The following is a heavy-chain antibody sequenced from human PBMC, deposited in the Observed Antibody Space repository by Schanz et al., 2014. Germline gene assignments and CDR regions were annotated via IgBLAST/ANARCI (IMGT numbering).Heavy chain of an antibody. CDR3: ARAKRFGDMDV. CDR2: INSDGTTT. D-gene: IGHD3-10*01. J-gene: IGHJ6*02. V-gene: IGHV3-74*01. CDR1: GFTFSTYW. Sequence: EVQLVESGGGLVQPGGSLRLSCAASGFTFSTYWMHWVRQAPGKGLVWVSHINSDGTTTTYADSVKGRFTISRDNAENTLYLQMNSLRAEDTAVYYCARAKRFGDMDVWGQGTTVTVSS.